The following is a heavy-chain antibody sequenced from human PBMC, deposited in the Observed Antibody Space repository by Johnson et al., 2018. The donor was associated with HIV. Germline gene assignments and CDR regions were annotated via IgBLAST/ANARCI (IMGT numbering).Heavy chain of an antibody. Sequence: LVESGGGVVQPGTSLTLSCAASGFPFRDSAMHWVRQAPGRGMEWLAVIIFDGVYKHHAESVRGRFTISRDNSKATLYLQMNSLRGEDTALYYCAKDRGGDRHGAFDIWGQGTMVTVSS. CDR1: GFPFRDSA. CDR2: IIFDGVYK. J-gene: IGHJ3*02. V-gene: IGHV3-30-3*01. D-gene: IGHD3-16*01. CDR3: AKDRGGDRHGAFDI.